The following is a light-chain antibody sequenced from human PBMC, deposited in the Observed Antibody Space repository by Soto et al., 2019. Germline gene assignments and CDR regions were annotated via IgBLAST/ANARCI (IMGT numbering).Light chain of an antibody. CDR3: AAWDDSLNGVV. CDR2: SNN. Sequence: QSVLTQPPSASGTPGQRATFPCSGSSSKIGSNTVNWYQQLPGTAPKLLIYSNNQRPSGVPDRFSGSKSGTSASLAISGLQSEDEADYYCAAWDDSLNGVVFGGGTKLTVL. CDR1: SSKIGSNT. J-gene: IGLJ2*01. V-gene: IGLV1-44*01.